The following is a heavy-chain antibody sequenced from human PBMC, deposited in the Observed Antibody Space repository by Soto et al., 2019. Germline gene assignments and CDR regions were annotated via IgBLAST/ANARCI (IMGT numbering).Heavy chain of an antibody. CDR1: GFTFSSYG. J-gene: IGHJ4*02. Sequence: PGGSLRLSCAASGFTFSSYGMHWVRQAPGKGLEWVAVISHDGSNKYYADSVKGRFTISRDNSKNTLYLQMNSLRAEDTAVYYCANSRIAARRDFDYWGQGTLVTVSS. CDR2: ISHDGSNK. V-gene: IGHV3-30*18. D-gene: IGHD6-6*01. CDR3: ANSRIAARRDFDY.